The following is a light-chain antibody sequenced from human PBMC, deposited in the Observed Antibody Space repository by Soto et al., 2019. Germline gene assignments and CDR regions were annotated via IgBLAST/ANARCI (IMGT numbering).Light chain of an antibody. CDR3: QQYNNWPRT. J-gene: IGKJ2*01. CDR2: GAS. Sequence: IVMTQSPATLSVSPGERATLSCRASQSVSSNLAWYQQKPGQAPRLLIYGASTRATGSPARFSGSGSGTEFTLTISSLQSEDFAVYYCQQYNNWPRTFGQGTKLEIK. V-gene: IGKV3-15*01. CDR1: QSVSSN.